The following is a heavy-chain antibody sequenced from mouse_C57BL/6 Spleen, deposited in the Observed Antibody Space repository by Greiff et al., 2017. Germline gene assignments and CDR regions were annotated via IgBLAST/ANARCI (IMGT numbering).Heavy chain of an antibody. CDR3: AREGTGPWFAY. D-gene: IGHD4-1*01. CDR2: IYPGDGDT. J-gene: IGHJ3*01. Sequence: VQLQQSGPELVKPGASVKISCKASGYAFSSSWMNWVKQRPGKGLEWIGRIYPGDGDTNYNGKFKGKATLTADKSSSTAYMQLSSLTSEDSAVYFCAREGTGPWFAYWGQGTLVTVSA. V-gene: IGHV1-82*01. CDR1: GYAFSSSW.